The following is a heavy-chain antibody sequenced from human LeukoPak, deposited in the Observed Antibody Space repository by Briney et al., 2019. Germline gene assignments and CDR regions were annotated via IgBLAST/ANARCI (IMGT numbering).Heavy chain of an antibody. CDR1: GFTLSSYA. CDR3: AKGGRSGGSCYSCLVRS. D-gene: IGHD2-15*01. Sequence: GGSLRLSCAASGFTLSSYAMSWVRQAPGKGLEWVSAISGSGGSTYYADSVKGRFTISRDNSKNTLYLQMNSLRAEDTAVYYCAKGGRSGGSCYSCLVRSWGQGTLVTVSS. V-gene: IGHV3-23*01. J-gene: IGHJ5*02. CDR2: ISGSGGST.